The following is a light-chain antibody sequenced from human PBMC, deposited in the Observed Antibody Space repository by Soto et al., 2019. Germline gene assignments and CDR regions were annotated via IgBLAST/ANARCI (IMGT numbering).Light chain of an antibody. CDR3: RSYETSSTYV. V-gene: IGLV2-23*01. CDR2: EGS. J-gene: IGLJ1*01. Sequence: QSVLTQPASVSGSPGQSITISCTGTSSDVGSYNLVSWYQHHPGKTPKLMIYEGSRRPSGVSNRFSDSKSGNTASLTISGIQAEDEAEYYCRSYETSSTYVFARGTKVTVL. CDR1: SSDVGSYNL.